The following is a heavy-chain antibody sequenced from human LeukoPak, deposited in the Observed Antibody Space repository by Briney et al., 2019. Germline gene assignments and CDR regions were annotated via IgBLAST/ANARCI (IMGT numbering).Heavy chain of an antibody. V-gene: IGHV4-59*01. CDR1: GGSISSYY. D-gene: IGHD3-22*01. Sequence: TASETLSLTCTVSGGSISSYYWSWIRQPPGKGLVWIGYIYYSGSTNYNPSLKSRVTMSIDTSKNQFSLKVTSVTAADTAVYYCARVDYDSSGYFDYWGQGTPVTVSS. CDR2: IYYSGST. CDR3: ARVDYDSSGYFDY. J-gene: IGHJ4*02.